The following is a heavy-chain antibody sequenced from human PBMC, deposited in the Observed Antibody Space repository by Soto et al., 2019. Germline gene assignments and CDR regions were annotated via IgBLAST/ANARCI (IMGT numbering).Heavy chain of an antibody. CDR1: GFTFSSYA. CDR3: AKDRDILTGYYRY. CDR2: ISGSGGST. Sequence: EVQLLESGGGLVQPGGSLRLSCAASGFTFSSYAMSWVRQAPGKGLEWVSAISGSGGSTYYADSLKGRFTISRDNSKNTPRLEMNSLRAEDTAVYYSAKDRDILTGYYRYWGQGTLVTVSS. J-gene: IGHJ4*02. V-gene: IGHV3-23*01. D-gene: IGHD3-9*01.